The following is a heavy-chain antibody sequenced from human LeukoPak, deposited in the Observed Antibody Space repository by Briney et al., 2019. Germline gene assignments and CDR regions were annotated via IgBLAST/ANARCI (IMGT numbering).Heavy chain of an antibody. CDR3: AGGDSSGWYGWFDP. J-gene: IGHJ5*02. V-gene: IGHV4-59*01. CDR1: SGSISSYY. D-gene: IGHD6-19*01. CDR2: IYYSGST. Sequence: SETLSLTCTVSSGSISSYYWSCIRQPPGKGLEWIGYIYYSGSTNYNPSLKSRVTISVDTSKNQFSLKLSSVTAADTAVYYCAGGDSSGWYGWFDPWGQGTLVTVSS.